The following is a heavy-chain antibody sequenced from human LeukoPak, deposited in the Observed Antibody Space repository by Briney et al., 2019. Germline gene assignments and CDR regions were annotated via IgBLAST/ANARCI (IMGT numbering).Heavy chain of an antibody. Sequence: ASVKVSCKASGYTFTSYGISWVRQAPGQGLEWMGWISAYNGNTNYAQKLQGRVTMTTDTSTSTAYMELRSLRSDDTAVYYCARGTTVAYCSSTSCYHRLDDAFDIWGQGTMVTVSS. V-gene: IGHV1-18*01. J-gene: IGHJ3*02. CDR2: ISAYNGNT. CDR1: GYTFTSYG. D-gene: IGHD2-2*01. CDR3: ARGTTVAYCSSTSCYHRLDDAFDI.